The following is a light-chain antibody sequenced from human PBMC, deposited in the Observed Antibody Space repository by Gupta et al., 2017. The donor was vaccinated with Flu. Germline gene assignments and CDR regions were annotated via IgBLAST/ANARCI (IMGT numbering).Light chain of an antibody. V-gene: IGKV3-11*01. CDR2: DAS. Sequence: ELEFTPSPTALSFSPRERATLSCRASQSVSSYLAWYQQKPGQAPRLLIYDASNRATGIPARFSGSGSGTDFTLTISSLEPEDFAVYYCQQRSNWPPFTFGPGTKVDIK. J-gene: IGKJ3*01. CDR1: QSVSSY. CDR3: QQRSNWPPFT.